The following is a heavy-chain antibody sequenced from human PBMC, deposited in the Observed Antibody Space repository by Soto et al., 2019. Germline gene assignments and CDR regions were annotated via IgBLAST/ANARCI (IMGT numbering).Heavy chain of an antibody. CDR1: GGTFSNYA. CDR3: ARGRYGTGTYHLFDN. D-gene: IGHD3-10*01. Sequence: SVKVSFEASGGTFSNYAISCVRQAPGQGLEWMGGTNPMFGTANYAQKFQGRVTISADEPTSTATMELSSLRSDDTAVYYCARGRYGTGTYHLFDNWGQETLVTVSS. J-gene: IGHJ4*01. V-gene: IGHV1-69*13. CDR2: TNPMFGTA.